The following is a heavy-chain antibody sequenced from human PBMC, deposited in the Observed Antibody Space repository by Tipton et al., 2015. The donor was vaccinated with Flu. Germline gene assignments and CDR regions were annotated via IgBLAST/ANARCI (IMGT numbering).Heavy chain of an antibody. CDR3: ARAEGALVIVY. Sequence: TLSLTCTVSGGSISSGDYYWSWIRQPPGKGLEWIGYIYYSGSTYYNPSLKSRVTISVDTSKNQFSLKLSSVTAADTAVYYCARAEGALVIVYWGQGTLVTVSS. V-gene: IGHV4-30-4*01. CDR1: GGSISSGDYY. J-gene: IGHJ4*02. D-gene: IGHD3-9*01. CDR2: IYYSGST.